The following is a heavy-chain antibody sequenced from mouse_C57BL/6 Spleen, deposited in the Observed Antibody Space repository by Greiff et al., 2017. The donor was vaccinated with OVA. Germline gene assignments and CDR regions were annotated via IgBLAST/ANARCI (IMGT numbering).Heavy chain of an antibody. Sequence: EVQRVESGGGLVKPGGSLKLSCAASGFTFSDYGMHWVRQAPEKGLEWVAYISSGSSTIYYADTVKGRFTISRDNAKNTRFLQMTSLRSEDTAMYYCARGTTVEAPYYFDYWGQGTTLTVSS. CDR3: ARGTTVEAPYYFDY. J-gene: IGHJ2*01. CDR2: ISSGSSTI. D-gene: IGHD1-1*01. V-gene: IGHV5-17*01. CDR1: GFTFSDYG.